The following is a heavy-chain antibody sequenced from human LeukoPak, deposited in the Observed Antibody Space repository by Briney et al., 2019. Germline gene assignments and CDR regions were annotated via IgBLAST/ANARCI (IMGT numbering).Heavy chain of an antibody. CDR1: GFTFSSYW. Sequence: GPLRLSCAASGFTFSSYWMSWVRQAPGKGLEWVANIKQDGSEKYYVDSVKGRFTISRDNAKNSLYLQMNSLRAEDTAVYYCARDRYSGYDYHYYYGMDVWGQGTTVTVSS. D-gene: IGHD5-12*01. CDR3: ARDRYSGYDYHYYYGMDV. J-gene: IGHJ6*02. CDR2: IKQDGSEK. V-gene: IGHV3-7*01.